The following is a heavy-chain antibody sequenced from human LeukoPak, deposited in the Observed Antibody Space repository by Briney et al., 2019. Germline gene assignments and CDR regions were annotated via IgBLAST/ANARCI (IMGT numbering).Heavy chain of an antibody. V-gene: IGHV3-74*01. J-gene: IGHJ4*02. CDR3: ARDLPYCGGDCYTFDH. CDR1: GFTFSSYW. D-gene: IGHD2-21*02. Sequence: PGGSLRLSCAASGFTFSSYWMHWVRQAPGKGLAYAARIKSDGSYTRYADSVKGRFTISRDNAKNTLYLQMSSLRAEDSAVYYCARDLPYCGGDCYTFDHWGQGTLVTVSS. CDR2: IKSDGSYT.